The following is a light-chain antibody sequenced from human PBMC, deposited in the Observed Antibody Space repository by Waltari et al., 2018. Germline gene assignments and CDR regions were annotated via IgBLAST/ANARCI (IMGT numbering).Light chain of an antibody. Sequence: QSGLTQPASVSGSPGPTTTSSCTGTSSDHGGSNYVSCYQQHPGKAPKLMNYDVSNRPSGVSNRFSGSKSGNTASLTISGLQAEDEADYYCSSYTSSSTPYVFGTGTKVTVL. CDR2: DVS. CDR3: SSYTSSSTPYV. V-gene: IGLV2-14*03. J-gene: IGLJ1*01. CDR1: SSDHGGSNY.